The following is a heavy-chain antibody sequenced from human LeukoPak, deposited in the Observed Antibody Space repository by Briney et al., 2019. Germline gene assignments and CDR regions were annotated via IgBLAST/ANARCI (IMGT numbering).Heavy chain of an antibody. CDR3: AKDPHSSSWYYFDS. D-gene: IGHD6-13*01. CDR1: RFTFSYFA. Sequence: GGSLRLSCAASRFTFSYFAMHWVRQAPGKGLERVPVLSDDGSNKFYADSVKGRFTISRDNSKNTLYLQMNSLRAEDTAFYYCAKDPHSSSWYYFDSWGQGTLVTVSS. J-gene: IGHJ4*02. V-gene: IGHV3-30*18. CDR2: LSDDGSNK.